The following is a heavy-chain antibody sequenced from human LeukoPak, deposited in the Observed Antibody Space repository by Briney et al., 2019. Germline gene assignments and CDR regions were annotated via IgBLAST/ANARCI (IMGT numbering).Heavy chain of an antibody. D-gene: IGHD3-22*01. CDR2: IRYDGSNK. V-gene: IGHV3-30*02. J-gene: IGHJ4*02. CDR3: AKDQDYYDSSGPTDIDY. Sequence: PGGSLRLSCAASGFTFSSYSMHWVRQAPGKGLEWVAFIRYDGSNKYYADSVKGRFTISRDNSKNTLYLQMNSLRAEDTAVYYCAKDQDYYDSSGPTDIDYWGQGTLVTVSS. CDR1: GFTFSSYS.